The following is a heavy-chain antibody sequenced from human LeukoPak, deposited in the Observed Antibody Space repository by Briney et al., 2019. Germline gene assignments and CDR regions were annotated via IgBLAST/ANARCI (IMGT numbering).Heavy chain of an antibody. Sequence: GGSLRLSCAASGFTFSTYGMHWVRQAPGKGLEWVAIISYDGSNKYYADSAKGRFTISRDNSKNTLYLQMHSLRAEDTAAYYCARHQPDYWGQGTLVTVSS. CDR1: GFTFSTYG. D-gene: IGHD2-2*01. CDR3: ARHQPDY. V-gene: IGHV3-30*03. CDR2: ISYDGSNK. J-gene: IGHJ4*02.